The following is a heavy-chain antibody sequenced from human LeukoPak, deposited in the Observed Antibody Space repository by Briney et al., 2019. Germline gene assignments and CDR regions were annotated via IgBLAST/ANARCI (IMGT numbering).Heavy chain of an antibody. V-gene: IGHV4-39*01. CDR2: ISYSGNT. J-gene: IGHJ3*02. D-gene: IGHD2-15*01. Sequence: SETLSLTCTVSGGSIISSDYHWGWVRQPPGKGLEWIGTISYSGNTDYNPSLRGRVTISVDTSNNQFSLRLGSVTAADTAVYHCARHCCSGPAKRVFDIWGQGTMVTVSS. CDR3: ARHCCSGPAKRVFDI. CDR1: GGSIISSDYH.